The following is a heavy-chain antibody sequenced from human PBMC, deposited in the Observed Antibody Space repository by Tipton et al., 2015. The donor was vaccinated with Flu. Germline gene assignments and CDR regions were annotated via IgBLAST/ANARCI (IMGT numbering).Heavy chain of an antibody. V-gene: IGHV4-39*01. D-gene: IGHD1-26*01. CDR3: ARQVVGGLDY. J-gene: IGHJ4*02. CDR1: GGSISSSSYY. CDR2: IFYSGST. Sequence: TLSLTCTVSGGSISSSSYYWGWIRQPPGKGLEWIGSIFYSGSTYYNPSLKSRVTISGDTSKNQFSLKLSSVTAADTAVYYCARQVVGGLDYWGQGTLVTVSS.